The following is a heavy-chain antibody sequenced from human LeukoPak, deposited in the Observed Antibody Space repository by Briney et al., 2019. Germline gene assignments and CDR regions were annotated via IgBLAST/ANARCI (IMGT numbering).Heavy chain of an antibody. D-gene: IGHD1-26*01. CDR1: GFTFSSYA. J-gene: IGHJ3*02. CDR3: ARESGSYYEGAFDI. V-gene: IGHV3-30-3*01. CDR2: ISYDGSNK. Sequence: EPGGSLRLSCAASGFTFSSYAMHWVRQAPGKGLEGVAVISYDGSNKYYADSVKGRFTISRDNSKNTLYLQMNSLRAEDTAVYYCARESGSYYEGAFDIWGQGTMVTVSS.